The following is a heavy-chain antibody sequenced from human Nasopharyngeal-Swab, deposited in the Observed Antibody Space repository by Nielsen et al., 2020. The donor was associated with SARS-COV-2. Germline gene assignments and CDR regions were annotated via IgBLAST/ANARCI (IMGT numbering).Heavy chain of an antibody. J-gene: IGHJ5*02. V-gene: IGHV3-7*01. Sequence: VRQAPGKGLEWVANIKQDGSEKYYADSVKGRFTISRDNSKNTLYLQMNSLRAEDTAVYYCAKDQSINWFDPWGQGTLVTVSS. D-gene: IGHD2-21*01. CDR2: IKQDGSEK. CDR3: AKDQSINWFDP.